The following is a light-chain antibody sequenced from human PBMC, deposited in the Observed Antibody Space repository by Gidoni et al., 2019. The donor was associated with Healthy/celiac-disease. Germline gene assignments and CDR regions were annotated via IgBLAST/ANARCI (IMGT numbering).Light chain of an antibody. CDR1: QSVSSY. J-gene: IGKJ4*01. Sequence: EIVLTQSPATLSLSPGERATLSCRASQSVSSYLAWYQQKPGQAPRLLIYDASNRATGIPARFSGRVSGTDFTLTISSLEPEDFAVYYCQQRSNWPGLTFGGGTKVEIK. V-gene: IGKV3-11*01. CDR3: QQRSNWPGLT. CDR2: DAS.